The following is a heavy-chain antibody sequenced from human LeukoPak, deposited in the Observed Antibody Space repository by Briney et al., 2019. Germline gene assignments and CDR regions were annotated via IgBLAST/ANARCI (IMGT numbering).Heavy chain of an antibody. J-gene: IGHJ4*02. D-gene: IGHD4-23*01. CDR1: GFIFSSYG. V-gene: IGHV3-21*01. CDR3: ARARTTVADFDY. CDR2: ISSSSSYI. Sequence: GGSLRLSCAASGFIFSSYGMHWVRQAPGKGLEWVSSISSSSSYIYYADSVKGRFTISRDNAKNSLYLQMNSLRAEDTAVYYCARARTTVADFDYWGQGTLVTVSS.